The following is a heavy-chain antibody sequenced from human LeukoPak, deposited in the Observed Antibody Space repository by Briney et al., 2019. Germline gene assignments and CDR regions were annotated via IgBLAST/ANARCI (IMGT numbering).Heavy chain of an antibody. CDR1: GFTFSSYS. Sequence: GGSLRLSCAASGFTFSSYSMNWVRQAPGKGLEWVSSISSSSSYIYYADSVKGRFTISRDNAKNSLYLQMNSLRAEDTAVYYCARDQYDTWSRRGNFDSWGQGTLVIVSS. V-gene: IGHV3-21*01. CDR2: ISSSSSYI. CDR3: ARDQYDTWSRRGNFDS. D-gene: IGHD3-3*01. J-gene: IGHJ4*02.